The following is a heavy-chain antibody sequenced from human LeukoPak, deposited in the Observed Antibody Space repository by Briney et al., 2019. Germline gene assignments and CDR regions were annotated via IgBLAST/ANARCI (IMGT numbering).Heavy chain of an antibody. CDR3: ARERPQPPYDFWSGYSDY. Sequence: WVRQMPGKGLEWIGYIYHSGSTYYNPSLKSRVTISVDRSKNQFSLKLSSVTAADTAVYYCARERPQPPYDFWSGYSDYWGQGTLVTVSS. D-gene: IGHD3-3*01. J-gene: IGHJ4*02. CDR2: IYHSGST. V-gene: IGHV4-30-2*01.